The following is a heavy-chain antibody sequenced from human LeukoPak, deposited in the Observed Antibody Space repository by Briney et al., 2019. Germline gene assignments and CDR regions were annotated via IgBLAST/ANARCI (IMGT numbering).Heavy chain of an antibody. D-gene: IGHD1-26*01. J-gene: IGHJ4*02. CDR3: ARGGATTGGN. V-gene: IGHV3-48*04. Sequence: GGSLRLSCAASGFTFSSYSMNWVRQAPGKGLEWVSYISSSSSTIYYADSVKGRFTISRDNAKNSLYLQMNSLRAEDTAVYYCARGGATTGGNWGQGTLVTVSS. CDR2: ISSSSSTI. CDR1: GFTFSSYS.